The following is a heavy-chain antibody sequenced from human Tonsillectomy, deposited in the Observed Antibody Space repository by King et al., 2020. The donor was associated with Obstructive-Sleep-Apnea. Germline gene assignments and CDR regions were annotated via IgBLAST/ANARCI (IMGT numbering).Heavy chain of an antibody. J-gene: IGHJ6*02. CDR2: IIPILGIA. Sequence: VQLVESGAEVKKPGSSVKVSCKASGGTFSSYAISWVRQAPGHGLEWMGGIIPILGIANYAQKFQGRVTITADKSTSTAYMELSSLRSEDTAVYYCARIMDYYDSSGYYHPYYGMDVWGQGTTVTVSS. CDR1: GGTFSSYA. CDR3: ARIMDYYDSSGYYHPYYGMDV. V-gene: IGHV1-69*10. D-gene: IGHD3-22*01.